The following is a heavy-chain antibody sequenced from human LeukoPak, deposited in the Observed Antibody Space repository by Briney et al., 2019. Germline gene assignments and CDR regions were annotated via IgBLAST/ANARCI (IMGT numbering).Heavy chain of an antibody. CDR3: AKGGEYYYDSSGYPLDY. J-gene: IGHJ4*02. V-gene: IGHV3-21*01. Sequence: GGSLRLSCAASGFTFSSSSMNWVRQAPGKGLEWVSSISSSSSYIYFADSVKGRFTISRDNAKSSVYLQMNSLRAEDTAVYYCAKGGEYYYDSSGYPLDYWGQGTLVTVSS. CDR2: ISSSSSYI. CDR1: GFTFSSSS. D-gene: IGHD3-22*01.